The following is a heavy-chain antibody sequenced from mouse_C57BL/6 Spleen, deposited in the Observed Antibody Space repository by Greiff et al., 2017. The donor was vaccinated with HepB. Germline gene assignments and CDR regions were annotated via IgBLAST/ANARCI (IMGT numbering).Heavy chain of an antibody. CDR2: IYPRSGNT. J-gene: IGHJ3*01. D-gene: IGHD1-1*01. CDR1: GYTFTSYG. CDR3: ARWGSTTGWFAY. Sequence: VQLQQSGAELARPGASVKLSCKASGYTFTSYGISWVKQRTGQGLEWIGEIYPRSGNTYYNEKFKGKATLTADKSSSTAYMELRSLTSEDSAVYFCARWGSTTGWFAYWGQATLVTVSA. V-gene: IGHV1-81*01.